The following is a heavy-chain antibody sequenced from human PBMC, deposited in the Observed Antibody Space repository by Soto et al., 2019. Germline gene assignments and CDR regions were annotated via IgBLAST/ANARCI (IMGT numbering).Heavy chain of an antibody. Sequence: PGGSLRLSCAASGFTFSSYAMSWVRQAPGKGLEWVSAISGSGGSTYYADSVKGRFTISRDNSKNTLYLQMNSLRAEDTAVYYCAKDKAGSTVTTNYFDYWGQGTLVTVSS. CDR3: AKDKAGSTVTTNYFDY. D-gene: IGHD4-17*01. V-gene: IGHV3-23*01. J-gene: IGHJ4*02. CDR1: GFTFSSYA. CDR2: ISGSGGST.